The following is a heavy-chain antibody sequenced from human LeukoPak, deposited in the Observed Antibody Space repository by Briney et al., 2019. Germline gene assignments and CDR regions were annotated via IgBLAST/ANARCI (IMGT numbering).Heavy chain of an antibody. J-gene: IGHJ6*02. CDR3: AGDPGSTGYYYYYYGMDV. D-gene: IGHD2-8*02. V-gene: IGHV3-11*01. CDR1: GFTFSDYY. Sequence: SGGSLRLSFAASGFTFSDYYMSWIRQAPGKGLEWISYISSSGSTIYYADSVKGRFTISRDNAKNSLYLQMNSLGADDTAVYYCAGDPGSTGYYYYYYGMDVWGQGTTVTVSS. CDR2: ISSSGSTI.